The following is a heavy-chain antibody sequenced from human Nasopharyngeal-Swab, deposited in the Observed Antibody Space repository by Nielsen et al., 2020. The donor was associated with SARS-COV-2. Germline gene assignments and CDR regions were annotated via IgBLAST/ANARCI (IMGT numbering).Heavy chain of an antibody. V-gene: IGHV4-39*07. CDR1: GDSIRRNRYN. CDR2: VFYTDTA. J-gene: IGHJ4*02. D-gene: IGHD4-17*01. Sequence: SETLSLTCSVSGDSIRRNRYNWGWVRQPPGKGLEWIGSVFYTDTAYYNPAFENRLSISVDVSKNHFSLKLSSVTAADTAVYYCARDGDFSGFDYWGQGTLVTVSS. CDR3: ARDGDFSGFDY.